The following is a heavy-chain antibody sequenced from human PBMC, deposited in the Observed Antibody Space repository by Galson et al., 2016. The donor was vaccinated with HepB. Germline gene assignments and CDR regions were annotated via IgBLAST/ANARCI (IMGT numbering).Heavy chain of an antibody. CDR3: ARGPYGDYVIDY. CDR2: VTWNSGSM. CDR1: GFNFDDYA. Sequence: SLRLSCATSGFNFDDYAMRWVRQGPGKGLEWVSSVTWNSGSMGYADSVKGRFTISRDNAKNTLYLQMNSLRGGDTAVYYCARGPYGDYVIDYWGQGTLVTVSS. D-gene: IGHD4-17*01. V-gene: IGHV3-9*01. J-gene: IGHJ4*02.